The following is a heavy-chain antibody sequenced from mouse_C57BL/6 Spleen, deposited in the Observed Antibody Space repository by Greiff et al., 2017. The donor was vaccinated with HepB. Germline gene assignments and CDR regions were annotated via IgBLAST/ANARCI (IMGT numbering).Heavy chain of an antibody. CDR1: GYAFSSSW. Sequence: QVQLQQSGPELVKPGASVKISCKASGYAFSSSWMNWVKQRPGKGLEWIGRIYPGDGDTNYNGKFEGKATLTADKSSSTDYMQPSSRTSEDSAVNFYADDGYYFAVDYWGQGTTLTVSS. CDR2: IYPGDGDT. D-gene: IGHD2-3*01. J-gene: IGHJ2*01. CDR3: ADDGYYFAVDY. V-gene: IGHV1-82*01.